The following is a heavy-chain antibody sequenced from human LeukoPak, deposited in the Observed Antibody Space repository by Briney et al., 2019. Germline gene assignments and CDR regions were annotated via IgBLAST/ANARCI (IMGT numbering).Heavy chain of an antibody. CDR1: GGTFSSYA. Sequence: ASVKVSCKASGGTFSSYAISWVRQAPGQGLEWMGGIIPSFGTANYAQKFQGRVTITADESTSTAYMELSSLRSEDTAVYYCARRTATMVRGVIIGDWLDTWGQGTPVTVSS. J-gene: IGHJ5*02. CDR2: IIPSFGTA. V-gene: IGHV1-69*13. D-gene: IGHD3-10*01. CDR3: ARRTATMVRGVIIGDWLDT.